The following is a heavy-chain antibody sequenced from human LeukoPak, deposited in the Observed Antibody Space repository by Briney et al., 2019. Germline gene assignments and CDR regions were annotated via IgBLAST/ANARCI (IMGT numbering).Heavy chain of an antibody. D-gene: IGHD2-2*01. CDR3: ARLGQLLFLGGDY. V-gene: IGHV4-34*01. Sequence: PSETLSLTCAVYGGSFSGYYWSWIRQPPGKGLELIGEINHSGSTNYNPSLKSRVTISVDTSKNQYSLKLTSVTAADTAVYYCARLGQLLFLGGDYWGQGTLVTISS. CDR2: INHSGST. CDR1: GGSFSGYY. J-gene: IGHJ4*02.